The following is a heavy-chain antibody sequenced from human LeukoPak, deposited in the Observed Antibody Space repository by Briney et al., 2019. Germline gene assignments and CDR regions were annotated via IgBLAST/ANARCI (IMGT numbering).Heavy chain of an antibody. D-gene: IGHD6-19*01. CDR3: ARDISGDDAFDI. Sequence: PSETLSLTCTVSGGSINSGDSYWGWIRHPPGRGLEWIGYISYSGSTYYSPSLKSRVTISVDTSKNQFSLKLSSVTAADAAVYYCARDISGDDAFDIWGQGTMVTVSS. CDR2: ISYSGST. CDR1: GGSINSGDSY. V-gene: IGHV4-30-4*01. J-gene: IGHJ3*02.